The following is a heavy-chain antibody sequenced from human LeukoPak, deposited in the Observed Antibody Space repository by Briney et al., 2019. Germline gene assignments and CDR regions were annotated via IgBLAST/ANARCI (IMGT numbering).Heavy chain of an antibody. CDR1: GNTFTSYY. CDR2: INPSGGST. Sequence: ASVKVSCKASGNTFTSYYMHWVRQAPGQGLEWMGIINPSGGSTSSAQKFQGRVTMTRDTSTSTVYMELSSLRSEDTAVYYCARSSVTIFGPGQLNWFDPWGQGTLVTVSS. J-gene: IGHJ5*02. D-gene: IGHD3-3*01. CDR3: ARSSVTIFGPGQLNWFDP. V-gene: IGHV1-46*01.